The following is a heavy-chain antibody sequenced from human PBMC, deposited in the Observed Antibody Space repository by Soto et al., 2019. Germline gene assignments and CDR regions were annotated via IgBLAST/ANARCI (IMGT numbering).Heavy chain of an antibody. Sequence: EVQLVESGGGLVQPGGSLRLSCAASGFTFSSHAMNWVRQAPGKGLEWVSHISATSSPIHYADSVRGRFTISRDNAKNSLYLEMNSLRVEDTAVYYCASYGSGSHYRDPFDYWGQGTLVTVSS. CDR2: ISATSSPI. D-gene: IGHD3-10*01. V-gene: IGHV3-48*01. CDR1: GFTFSSHA. J-gene: IGHJ4*02. CDR3: ASYGSGSHYRDPFDY.